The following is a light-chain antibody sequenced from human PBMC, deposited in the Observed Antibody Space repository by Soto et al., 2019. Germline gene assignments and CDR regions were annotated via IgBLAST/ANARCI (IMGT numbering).Light chain of an antibody. Sequence: SYELTQPPSVSVAPGQTARITCGGNYIGTRSVHWYHQKPGQAPVLVVYHNSDRPSGIPERFSGSNSGNTATLTISRVEAGNEADYYCQVWDSRSDHRIFGGGTKLTVL. CDR1: YIGTRS. V-gene: IGLV3-21*02. J-gene: IGLJ2*01. CDR3: QVWDSRSDHRI. CDR2: HNS.